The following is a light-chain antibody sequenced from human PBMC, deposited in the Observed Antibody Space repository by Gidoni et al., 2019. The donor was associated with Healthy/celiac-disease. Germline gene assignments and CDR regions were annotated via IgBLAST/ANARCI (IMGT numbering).Light chain of an antibody. V-gene: IGLV2-23*01. CDR1: SSDVGSYNL. CDR3: CSYAGSSSYV. CDR2: EGS. J-gene: IGLJ1*01. Sequence: QPALTHPASVSGSPGQSIPISCTGTSSDVGSYNLVSWYQQHPGKAPKLMIYEGSKRPSGVSNRFSGSKSGNTASLTISGLQAEDEADYYCCSYAGSSSYVFGTGTKVTVL.